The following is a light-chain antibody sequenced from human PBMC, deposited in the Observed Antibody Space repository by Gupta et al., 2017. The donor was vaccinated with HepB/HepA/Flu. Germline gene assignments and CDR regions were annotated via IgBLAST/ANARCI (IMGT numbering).Light chain of an antibody. CDR1: QSVSND. J-gene: IGKJ2*01. CDR3: QHYGSATFT. CDR2: DAS. Sequence: VLTQSPLLLSMSPGGTSALSCRTSQSVSNDLSWFQQNPGQAPRLLIYDASTRATGIPDRFRGSGFGTDFTLTIRRLEPEEFAVYYCQHYGSATFTFGQGTKLDIK. V-gene: IGKV3-20*01.